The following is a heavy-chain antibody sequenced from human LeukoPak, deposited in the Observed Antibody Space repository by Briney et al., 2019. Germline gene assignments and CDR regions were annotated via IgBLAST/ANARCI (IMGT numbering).Heavy chain of an antibody. Sequence: GGSLRLSCAASGFTFGSYAMSWARQAPGKGLEWVSSISGSGGTTYYADSVKGRFTISRDNSKNTLYLQMDILRADDTAVYYCAKGAGYDFWSGGYYYYMDVWGKGTTVTVSS. V-gene: IGHV3-23*01. J-gene: IGHJ6*03. CDR3: AKGAGYDFWSGGYYYYMDV. D-gene: IGHD3-3*01. CDR1: GFTFGSYA. CDR2: ISGSGGTT.